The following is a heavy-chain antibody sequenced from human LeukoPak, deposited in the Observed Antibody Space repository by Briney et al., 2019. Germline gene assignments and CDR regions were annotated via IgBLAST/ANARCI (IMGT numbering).Heavy chain of an antibody. CDR1: GGSISSSNYW. V-gene: IGHV4-39*01. D-gene: IGHD3-22*01. Sequence: SETLSLTCTVSGGSISSSNYWWGWIRQPPGKGLEWIANIYYSGSTHYNPSLKSRVTISIEKSKNQFSLKLSSVTAADTAVYYRARNYYESSGYYPWNFDYWDQGTLVTVSS. CDR2: IYYSGST. CDR3: ARNYYESSGYYPWNFDY. J-gene: IGHJ4*02.